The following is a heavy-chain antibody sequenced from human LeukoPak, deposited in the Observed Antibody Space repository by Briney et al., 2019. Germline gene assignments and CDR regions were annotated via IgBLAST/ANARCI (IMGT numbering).Heavy chain of an antibody. CDR2: IKQDGSEK. J-gene: IGHJ4*02. D-gene: IGHD3-22*01. CDR1: GFAFSNYW. V-gene: IGHV3-7*01. Sequence: PGGSLRLSCAASGFAFSNYWMTWARQAPGKGLEWVANIKQDGSEKYYVDSVKGRFTISRDNAKNSLYLQMNSLRAEDTAVYYCARQGPSIVVSGGGYYFDYWGQGTLVTVSS. CDR3: ARQGPSIVVSGGGYYFDY.